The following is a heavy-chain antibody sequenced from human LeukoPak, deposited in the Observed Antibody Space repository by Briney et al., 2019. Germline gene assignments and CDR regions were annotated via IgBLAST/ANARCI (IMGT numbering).Heavy chain of an antibody. CDR2: IYYSGST. V-gene: IGHV4-39*07. CDR3: AREEYYGMDV. J-gene: IGHJ6*02. CDR1: GGSISSSSYY. Sequence: SETLSLTCTVSGGSISSSSYYWGWIRQPPGKGLEWIGSIYYSGSTYYNPSLKSRVTISVDTSKNQFSLKLSSVTAADTAVYYCAREEYYGMDVWGQGTTVTVSS.